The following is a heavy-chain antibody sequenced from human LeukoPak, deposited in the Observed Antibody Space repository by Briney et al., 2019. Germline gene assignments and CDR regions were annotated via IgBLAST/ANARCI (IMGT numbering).Heavy chain of an antibody. CDR1: GYTFTSYD. J-gene: IGHJ4*02. CDR3: ARWTTYYDSSRFDLDYFDC. CDR2: MIPNSGNT. D-gene: IGHD3-22*01. V-gene: IGHV1-8*01. Sequence: GASVKLSCEGSGYTFTSYDINWVRQATGQGLEWKGWMIPNSGNTGYAQKFQGRVNMTRNTSISTAYMQLSSMRSEDTEVYYCARWTTYYDSSRFDLDYFDCWGQGPLETVSS.